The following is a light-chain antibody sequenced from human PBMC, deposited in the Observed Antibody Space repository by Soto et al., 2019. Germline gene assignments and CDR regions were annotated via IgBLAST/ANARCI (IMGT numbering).Light chain of an antibody. CDR2: GAS. V-gene: IGKV3-20*01. Sequence: IGVKQSPGAVSLSQGERATLSCRASQSVSNNYLAWYQQKPGQAPRLLIYGASNRATGIPDRFSGSGSGTDFTLTISRLEPDDFAVYYCQPSGISGTFGQGTKADI. J-gene: IGKJ1*01. CDR3: QPSGISGT. CDR1: QSVSNNY.